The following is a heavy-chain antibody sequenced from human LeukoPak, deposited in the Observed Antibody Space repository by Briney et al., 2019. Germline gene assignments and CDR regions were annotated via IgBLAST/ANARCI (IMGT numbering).Heavy chain of an antibody. CDR2: IGQSGGKI. CDR3: ARGRWFGELFRAFDI. Sequence: GGSLRLSCAASGFTFSNHSMTWVRQAPGKGLEWVSVIGQSGGKIWYADSVRGRFTISRDDSKNTLYLQMNSLRAEDTAVYYCARGRWFGELFRAFDIWGQGTMVTVSS. CDR1: GFTFSNHS. V-gene: IGHV3-23*01. D-gene: IGHD3-10*01. J-gene: IGHJ3*02.